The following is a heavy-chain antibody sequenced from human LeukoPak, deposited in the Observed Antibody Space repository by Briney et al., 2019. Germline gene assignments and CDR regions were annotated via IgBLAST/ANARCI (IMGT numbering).Heavy chain of an antibody. J-gene: IGHJ4*02. D-gene: IGHD4-17*01. CDR1: GGSISSSNW. CDR3: ARASHDYGDYSHFDY. V-gene: IGHV4-4*02. CDR2: IYHSGST. Sequence: SETLCLTCTVSGGSISSSNWWSWVRQPPGKGLEWIGEIYHSGSTNYNPSLKSRVTISVDKSKNQFSLKLSSVTAADTAVYYCARASHDYGDYSHFDYWGQGTLVTVSS.